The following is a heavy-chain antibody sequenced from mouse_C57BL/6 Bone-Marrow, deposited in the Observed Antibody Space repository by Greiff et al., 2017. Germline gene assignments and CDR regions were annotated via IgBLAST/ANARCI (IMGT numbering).Heavy chain of an antibody. CDR1: GYTFTSYW. CDR3: ARVNYYGSSPGNY. J-gene: IGHJ2*01. V-gene: IGHV1-53*01. D-gene: IGHD1-1*01. CDR2: INPSNGGT. Sequence: QVQLQQPGTELVKPGASVKLSCTASGYTFTSYWMHWVKQRPGQGLEWIGNINPSNGGTNYNEKFKSKATLTVDKSSSTDYMQLSSLTSEDSAVYSCARVNYYGSSPGNYWGQGTTLTVSS.